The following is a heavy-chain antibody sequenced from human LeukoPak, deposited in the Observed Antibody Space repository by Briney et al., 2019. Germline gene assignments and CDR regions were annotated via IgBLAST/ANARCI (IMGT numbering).Heavy chain of an antibody. CDR3: ATGVLRVLGEVTPDFDY. J-gene: IGHJ4*02. Sequence: ASVKVSCKVSGYTLTELSMHWVRQAPGKGLEWMGGFEPEDGETIYAQKFQGRVTMTEDTSTDTAYMELSSLRSEDTAVYYCATGVLRVLGEVTPDFDYWGQGTLVTVSS. CDR1: GYTLTELS. V-gene: IGHV1-24*01. CDR2: FEPEDGET. D-gene: IGHD3-3*01.